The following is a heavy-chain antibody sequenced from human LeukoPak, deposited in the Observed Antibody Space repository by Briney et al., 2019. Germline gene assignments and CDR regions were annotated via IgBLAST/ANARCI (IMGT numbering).Heavy chain of an antibody. J-gene: IGHJ4*02. CDR3: AREQQLVLTNPQFDY. CDR2: IYYSGST. CDR1: GGSIGSSSYY. D-gene: IGHD6-6*01. V-gene: IGHV4-39*02. Sequence: SSETLSLTCTVSGGSIGSSSYYWGWIRQPPGKGLEWIGSIYYSGSTYYNPSLKSRVTISVDTSKNQFSLKLSSVTAADTAVYYCAREQQLVLTNPQFDYWGQGTLVTVSS.